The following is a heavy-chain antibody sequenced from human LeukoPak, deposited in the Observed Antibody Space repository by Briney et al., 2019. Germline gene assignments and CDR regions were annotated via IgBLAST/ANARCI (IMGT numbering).Heavy chain of an antibody. D-gene: IGHD3-3*01. CDR3: ARHNRTYYDFWSGYYSLYYYYMDV. CDR2: IYYSGST. CDR1: GGSISSSSYY. J-gene: IGHJ6*03. V-gene: IGHV4-39*01. Sequence: PSETLSLTCTVSGGSISSSSYYWGWIRQPPGKGLEWIGSIYYSGSTYYNPSLKSRVTISVDTSKNQFSLKLSSVTAADTAVYYCARHNRTYYDFWSGYYSLYYYYMDVWGKGTTVTVPS.